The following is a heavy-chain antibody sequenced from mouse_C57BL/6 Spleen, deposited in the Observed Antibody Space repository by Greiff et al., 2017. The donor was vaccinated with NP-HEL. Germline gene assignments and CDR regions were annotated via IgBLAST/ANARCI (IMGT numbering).Heavy chain of an antibody. CDR2: INPNNGGT. Sequence: EVQLQQSGPELVKPGASVKISCKASGYTFTDYYMNWVKQSHGKSLEWIGDINPNNGGTSYNQKFKGKATLTVDKSSSTAYMELRSLTSEDSAVYYCAPYGYHYFDYWGQGTTLTVSS. CDR3: APYGYHYFDY. D-gene: IGHD2-2*01. J-gene: IGHJ2*01. CDR1: GYTFTDYY. V-gene: IGHV1-26*01.